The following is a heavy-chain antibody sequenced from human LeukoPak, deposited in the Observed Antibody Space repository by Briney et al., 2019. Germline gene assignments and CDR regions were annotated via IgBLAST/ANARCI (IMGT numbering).Heavy chain of an antibody. CDR1: GGSVSSYY. D-gene: IGHD2-21*02. V-gene: IGHV4-59*02. J-gene: IGHJ4*02. Sequence: SETLSLTCTVSGGSVSSYYWSWIRQTPEKGLEWIGYMSYSGRTDYGPSLKSRVTMSVDTSKNQFSLKMSYVTAADTGVYYCARGYCRDDICQVFPYWGQGTLVTVSS. CDR3: ARGYCRDDICQVFPY. CDR2: MSYSGRT.